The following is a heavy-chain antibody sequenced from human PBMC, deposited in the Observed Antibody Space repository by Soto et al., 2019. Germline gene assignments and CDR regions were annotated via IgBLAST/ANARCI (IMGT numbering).Heavy chain of an antibody. V-gene: IGHV1-8*01. CDR2: MNPNSGNT. J-gene: IGHJ6*02. Sequence: GASVKVSCKASGYTFTSYDINWVRQAPGQGLEWMGWMNPNSGNTGYAQKFQGWVTMTTDTSISTASMELTRLTSDDTAIYYCARGDSTDCSNGVCSFFYNHDMDVWGQGTTVTVSS. CDR3: ARGDSTDCSNGVCSFFYNHDMDV. CDR1: GYTFTSYD. D-gene: IGHD2-8*01.